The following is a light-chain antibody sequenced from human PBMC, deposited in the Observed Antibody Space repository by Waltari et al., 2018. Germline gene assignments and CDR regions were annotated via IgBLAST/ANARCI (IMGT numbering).Light chain of an antibody. Sequence: SSELPQPPSVSVSPGQTARITSSGDALPKKSAYWYQQKSGQAPVLVIYEDSKRPSGIPERFSGSSSGTMATLTISGAQVEDETDYYCYSTDSSGNHRVFGGGTKLTVL. V-gene: IGLV3-10*01. CDR2: EDS. J-gene: IGLJ2*01. CDR3: YSTDSSGNHRV. CDR1: ALPKKS.